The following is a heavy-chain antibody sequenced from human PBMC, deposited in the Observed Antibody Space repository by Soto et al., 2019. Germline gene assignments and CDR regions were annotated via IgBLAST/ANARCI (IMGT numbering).Heavy chain of an antibody. V-gene: IGHV1-69*13. D-gene: IGHD3-10*01. CDR3: ARSVRGVRDV. J-gene: IGHJ6*02. CDR2: IIPIFGTA. Sequence: SVKVSCKASGGTFSSYAISWVRQAPGQGLEWMGGIIPIFGTANYAQKFQGRVTITADESTSTVYMELSSLRSEDTAVYYCARSVRGVRDVWGQGTTVTVSS. CDR1: GGTFSSYA.